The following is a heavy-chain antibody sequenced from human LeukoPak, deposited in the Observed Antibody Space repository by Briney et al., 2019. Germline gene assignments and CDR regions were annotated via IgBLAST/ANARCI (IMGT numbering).Heavy chain of an antibody. J-gene: IGHJ6*03. CDR1: GFTFSSYW. Sequence: GGSLRLSCAASGFTFSSYWMNWVRQAPGVGLEWVANINQDGSEKYSVDSVRGRFTIFRDNAKNSLYLQMNSLRAEDTAVYYCARKTWGSPQGYMDVWGKETSVTVSS. D-gene: IGHD3-16*01. CDR2: INQDGSEK. V-gene: IGHV3-7*01. CDR3: ARKTWGSPQGYMDV.